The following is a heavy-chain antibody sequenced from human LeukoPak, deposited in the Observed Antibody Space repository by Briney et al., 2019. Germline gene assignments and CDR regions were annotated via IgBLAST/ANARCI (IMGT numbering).Heavy chain of an antibody. Sequence: GASVKVSCKASGYTFTSYYMHWVRQAPGQGLEWMGIINPSGGSTSYAQKFQGRVTMTRDTSTSTVYMELSSLRSEDTAVYYCARGSYCSSTSCSARSYTYYFDYWGQGTLVTVSS. J-gene: IGHJ4*02. CDR2: INPSGGST. V-gene: IGHV1-46*01. CDR1: GYTFTSYY. CDR3: ARGSYCSSTSCSARSYTYYFDY. D-gene: IGHD2-2*01.